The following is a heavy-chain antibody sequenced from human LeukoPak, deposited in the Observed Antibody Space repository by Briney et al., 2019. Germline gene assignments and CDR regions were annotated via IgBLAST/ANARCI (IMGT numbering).Heavy chain of an antibody. D-gene: IGHD6-13*01. Sequence: PGGSLRLSCAASGFTVSSNYMSWVRQAPGKGLEWVSVIYSGVSTYYADSVKGRFTISRDNSKNTLSLQMNSLRAEDTALYYCARVRTAWYEGTFDYWGQGTLVTVSS. V-gene: IGHV3-53*05. CDR1: GFTVSSNY. J-gene: IGHJ4*02. CDR3: ARVRTAWYEGTFDY. CDR2: IYSGVST.